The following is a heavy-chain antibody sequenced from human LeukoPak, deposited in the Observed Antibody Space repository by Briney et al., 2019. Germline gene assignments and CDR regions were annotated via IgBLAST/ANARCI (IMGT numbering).Heavy chain of an antibody. CDR2: IYNGGIT. Sequence: GGSLRLSCAASGFTVSSNYMSWVRQTPRKGLEWVSVIYNGGITYYADSVKGRFTISRDNSKNTLYLQMNSLRAEDTAVYYCAKGGRYFDWSLDAFDIWGQGAMVTVSS. CDR1: GFTVSSNY. J-gene: IGHJ3*02. V-gene: IGHV3-53*01. CDR3: AKGGRYFDWSLDAFDI. D-gene: IGHD3-9*01.